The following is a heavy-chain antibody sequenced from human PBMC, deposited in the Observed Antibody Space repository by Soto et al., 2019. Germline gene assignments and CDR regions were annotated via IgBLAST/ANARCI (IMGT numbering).Heavy chain of an antibody. Sequence: ASVKVSCKASGYTFTSYGISWGRQAPGQGLEWMGWISAYNGNTNYAQKLQGRVTMTTDTSTSTAYMELRSLRSDDTAVYYCARLQDRLGNYAFWSGYLAYYYGTDVWGQGTTATVS. J-gene: IGHJ6*02. D-gene: IGHD3-3*01. CDR1: GYTFTSYG. CDR2: ISAYNGNT. V-gene: IGHV1-18*01. CDR3: ARLQDRLGNYAFWSGYLAYYYGTDV.